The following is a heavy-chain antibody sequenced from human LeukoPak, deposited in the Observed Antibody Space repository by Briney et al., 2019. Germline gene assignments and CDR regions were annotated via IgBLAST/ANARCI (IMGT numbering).Heavy chain of an antibody. Sequence: GGSLRLSCAASGFTFSSNGMQWVRQAPGKELEWVAAIWYDGSEKYYADSVKGRFTISRDNSKNTLYLQMNSLRAEDTAVYYCARDLSSGYLGFDYWGQGTLVTVSS. J-gene: IGHJ4*02. D-gene: IGHD3-22*01. CDR1: GFTFSSNG. CDR3: ARDLSSGYLGFDY. CDR2: IWYDGSEK. V-gene: IGHV3-33*01.